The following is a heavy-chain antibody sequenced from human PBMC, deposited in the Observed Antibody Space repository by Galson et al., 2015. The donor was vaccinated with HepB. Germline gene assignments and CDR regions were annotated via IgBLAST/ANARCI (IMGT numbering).Heavy chain of an antibody. Sequence: SETLSLTCAVYGGSFSGYYWSWIRQPPGKGLEWIGEINHSGSTNYNPSLKSRVTISVDTSKNQFSPKLSSVTAADTAVYYCARGPLIRGRWQQLVSSPFDYWGQGTLVTVSS. CDR2: INHSGST. J-gene: IGHJ4*02. D-gene: IGHD6-13*01. V-gene: IGHV4-34*01. CDR1: GGSFSGYY. CDR3: ARGPLIRGRWQQLVSSPFDY.